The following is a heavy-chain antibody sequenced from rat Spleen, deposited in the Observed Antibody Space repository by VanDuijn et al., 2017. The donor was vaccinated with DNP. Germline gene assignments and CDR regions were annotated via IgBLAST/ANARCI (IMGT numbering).Heavy chain of an antibody. CDR3: ATSPGPNWFAY. V-gene: IGHV5S10*01. D-gene: IGHD1-4*01. J-gene: IGHJ3*01. CDR1: GFTFSDYN. CDR2: IIYDDSRT. Sequence: EVQLVESGGGLVQPGRSLKLSCAASGFTFSDYNMAWVRQAPKKGLEWVATIIYDDSRTYYRDSVKGRFTISRDNAKSTLYLQMDSLRSEDTATYYCATSPGPNWFAYWGQGTLVTVSS.